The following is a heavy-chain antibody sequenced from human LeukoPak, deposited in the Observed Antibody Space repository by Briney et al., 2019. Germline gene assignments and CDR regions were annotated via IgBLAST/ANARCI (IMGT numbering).Heavy chain of an antibody. J-gene: IGHJ5*02. CDR2: IYPGDSDT. D-gene: IGHD4-17*01. V-gene: IGHV5-51*01. CDR3: ARQMTTRRDWFDP. Sequence: GESLKISCKGSGYSFTNYWIGWVRQMPGKGLEWMGIIYPGDSDTRYSPSFQGQVTISADKSISTAYLQWSSLKASDTAMYYCARQMTTRRDWFDPWGQGTLVTVSS. CDR1: GYSFTNYW.